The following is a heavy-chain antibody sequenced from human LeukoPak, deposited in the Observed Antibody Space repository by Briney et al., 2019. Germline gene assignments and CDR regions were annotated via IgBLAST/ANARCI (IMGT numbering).Heavy chain of an antibody. CDR3: AREHYFYYMDG. Sequence: GGSLILSCAASGFTFSTYWMSWVRQAPGKGLEWVANTKEDGGEKYYVDSVKGRFTISRDNAENSLYLQMNSLRAEDTAVYYCAREHYFYYMDGWGKGTTVTVSS. CDR2: TKEDGGEK. J-gene: IGHJ6*03. V-gene: IGHV3-7*01. CDR1: GFTFSTYW.